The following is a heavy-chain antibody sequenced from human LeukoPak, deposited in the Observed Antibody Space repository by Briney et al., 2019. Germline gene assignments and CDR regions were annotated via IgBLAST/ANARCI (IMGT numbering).Heavy chain of an antibody. D-gene: IGHD5-24*01. J-gene: IGHJ4*02. CDR2: ISGSGDNT. CDR3: AKARDGYSEDY. Sequence: GGSLRLSCAASGFTFSSYAMRWVRQAPGKGLEWVSGISGSGDNTYYGDSVRGRFTISRDNSNNTLYLQMNSLGAEDTAVYYCAKARDGYSEDYWGQGTLVTVSS. V-gene: IGHV3-23*01. CDR1: GFTFSSYA.